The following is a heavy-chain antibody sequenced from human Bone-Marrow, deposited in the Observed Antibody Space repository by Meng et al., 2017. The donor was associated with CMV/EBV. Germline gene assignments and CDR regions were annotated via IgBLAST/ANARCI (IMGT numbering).Heavy chain of an antibody. CDR2: ISSSSSYI. V-gene: IGHV3-21*01. CDR3: ARAFPMETYYDFWSGYWGVYFDY. CDR1: GFTFGDYA. D-gene: IGHD3-3*01. Sequence: GESLKISCTASGFTFGDYAMSWVRQAPGKGLEWVSSISSSSSYIYYADSVKGRFTISRDNAKNSLYLQMNSLRAEDTAVYYCARAFPMETYYDFWSGYWGVYFDYWGQGTLVTVSS. J-gene: IGHJ4*02.